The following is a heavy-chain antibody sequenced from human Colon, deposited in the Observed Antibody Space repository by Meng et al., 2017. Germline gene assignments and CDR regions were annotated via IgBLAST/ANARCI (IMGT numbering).Heavy chain of an antibody. CDR3: ARDNSDSSTSWWFDL. CDR1: GYTFTNHH. V-gene: IGHV1-46*01. CDR2: INPSGDRA. Sequence: ASVKVSCKASGYTFTNHHMHWVRQAPGQGLEWMGEINPSGDRAVYAQKFQGRLTMTRDNSTSTLYMELSSLRFEDTAAYYCARDNSDSSTSWWFDLWGQGTLVTVSS. D-gene: IGHD4-23*01. J-gene: IGHJ5*02.